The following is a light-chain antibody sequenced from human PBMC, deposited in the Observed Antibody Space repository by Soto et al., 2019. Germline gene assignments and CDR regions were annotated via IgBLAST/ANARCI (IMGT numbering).Light chain of an antibody. V-gene: IGLV2-14*01. Sequence: QSVLTQPASVSGSPGQSITISCTGTSSDVGGYNYVSWYQQHPGKAPKLMIYDVSNRPSGVSNRFSGSKSGNTASLTISGLQSEDEADYYCSSYTSGSTLDFGTGTKLTVL. CDR3: SSYTSGSTLD. J-gene: IGLJ1*01. CDR1: SSDVGGYNY. CDR2: DVS.